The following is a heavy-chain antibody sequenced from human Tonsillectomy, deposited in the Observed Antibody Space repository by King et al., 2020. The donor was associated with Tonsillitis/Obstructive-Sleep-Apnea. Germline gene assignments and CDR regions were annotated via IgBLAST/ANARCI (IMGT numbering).Heavy chain of an antibody. V-gene: IGHV1-69*12. Sequence: QLVQSGAEVKKPGSSVKVSCKASGGTFSSYALSWVRQAPGQGLEWMGGIIPIFGTANYAQKFQGRVTITADESTSTAYMELSSLRSEDTAVYYCARGPLPYFGGDCYMDYYYYYYMDVWGKGTTVTVSS. CDR2: IIPIFGTA. J-gene: IGHJ6*03. CDR3: ARGPLPYFGGDCYMDYYYYYYMDV. D-gene: IGHD2-21*01. CDR1: GGTFSSYA.